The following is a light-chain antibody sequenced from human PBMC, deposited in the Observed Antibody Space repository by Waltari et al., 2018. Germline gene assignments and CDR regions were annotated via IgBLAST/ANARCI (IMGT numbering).Light chain of an antibody. CDR3: YSTDGSGNERV. J-gene: IGLJ2*01. CDR2: EDT. CDR1: ALPRKY. V-gene: IGLV3-10*01. Sequence: SYELTQPPSVSVSPGQTARITCPGDALPRKYAYWYQQKPGQAPVLVMYEDTKRPPGIPERFSGSGSGTMATLTISGAQAEDEADYYCYSTDGSGNERVFGGGTKLTV.